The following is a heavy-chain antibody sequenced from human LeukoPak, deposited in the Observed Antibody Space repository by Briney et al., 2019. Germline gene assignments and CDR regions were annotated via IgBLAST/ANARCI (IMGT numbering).Heavy chain of an antibody. J-gene: IGHJ4*02. CDR3: TRDPHYYHGNPHDF. V-gene: IGHV3-49*03. CDR2: IRSKDHGRTT. CDR1: GFTFGDYA. D-gene: IGHD4-23*01. Sequence: GGSLRLSCTASGFTFGDYALSWFRQAPGKGLEWLSFIRSKDHGRTTEYAASVKGRFTISRDDSNSIAYLQMNSLIIEDTAVYFCTRDPHYYHGNPHDFWGQGTRVTVSS.